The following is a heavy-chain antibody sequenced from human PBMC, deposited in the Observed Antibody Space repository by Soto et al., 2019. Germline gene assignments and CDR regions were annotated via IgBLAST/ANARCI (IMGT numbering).Heavy chain of an antibody. J-gene: IGHJ5*02. Sequence: SETLSLTCTVSGGSISSYYWSWLRQAPGKGLEWIGYIYNSGSTNYNPSLKSRVNISVDTSKNQFSLKLSSVTAAASAVYYCARGVGGFCSGGSCYKNWFDPWGQGTLVTVSS. CDR2: IYNSGST. CDR3: ARGVGGFCSGGSCYKNWFDP. CDR1: GGSISSYY. V-gene: IGHV4-59*12. D-gene: IGHD2-15*01.